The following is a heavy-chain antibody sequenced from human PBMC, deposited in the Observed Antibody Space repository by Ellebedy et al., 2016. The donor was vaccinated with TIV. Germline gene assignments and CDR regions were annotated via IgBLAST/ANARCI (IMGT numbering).Heavy chain of an antibody. J-gene: IGHJ4*02. D-gene: IGHD2-2*01. Sequence: GESLKISXTASGFNFTSYWMTWVRQVPGKGLEWVANIKDDGSDKFYVDSVKGRFTISRDNAKNSLFLQLTSLRAEDTALYYCARLYCPSNSCYDYWGQGTLVTVSS. V-gene: IGHV3-7*01. CDR1: GFNFTSYW. CDR2: IKDDGSDK. CDR3: ARLYCPSNSCYDY.